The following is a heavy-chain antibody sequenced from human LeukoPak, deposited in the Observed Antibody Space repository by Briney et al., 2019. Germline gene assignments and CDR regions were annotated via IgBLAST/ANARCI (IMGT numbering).Heavy chain of an antibody. V-gene: IGHV1-8*01. Sequence: ASVKVSCKASGYTFTSYDINWVRQATGQGLEWMGWMNPNSGNTGYAQKFQGRVTMTRNTSISTAYMELSSLRSEDTAVYYCARGRSSSWYGPGYNWFDPWGQGTLVTVSS. CDR2: MNPNSGNT. J-gene: IGHJ5*02. D-gene: IGHD6-13*01. CDR3: ARGRSSSWYGPGYNWFDP. CDR1: GYTFTSYD.